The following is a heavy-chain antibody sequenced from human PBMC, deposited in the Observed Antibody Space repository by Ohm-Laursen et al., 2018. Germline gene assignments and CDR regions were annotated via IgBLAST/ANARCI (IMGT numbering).Heavy chain of an antibody. CDR1: GFTFSSYA. CDR2: ISGSGGST. V-gene: IGHV3-23*01. CDR3: AKHGGYSYVNWFDP. D-gene: IGHD5-18*01. J-gene: IGHJ5*02. Sequence: SLRLSCSASGFTFSSYAMSWVRQAPGKGLEWVSGISGSGGSTYYADSVKGRFTISRDNSKSTLYLEMNSLRAEDTAVYYCAKHGGYSYVNWFDPWGQGTLVTVSS.